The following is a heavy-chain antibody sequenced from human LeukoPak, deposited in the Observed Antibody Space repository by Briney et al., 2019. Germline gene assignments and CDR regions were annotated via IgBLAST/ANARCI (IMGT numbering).Heavy chain of an antibody. V-gene: IGHV3-23*01. D-gene: IGHD1-26*01. CDR1: GFTISSYA. J-gene: IGHJ4*02. Sequence: GGSLRLSCAASGFTISSYAMSWVRQAPGKGLEWVSAISGSGGSTYYADSVKGRFTISRDNSKNTLYLQMDSLRAEDTAVYHCARDSGSYLQPTDYWGQGTLVTVSS. CDR3: ARDSGSYLQPTDY. CDR2: ISGSGGST.